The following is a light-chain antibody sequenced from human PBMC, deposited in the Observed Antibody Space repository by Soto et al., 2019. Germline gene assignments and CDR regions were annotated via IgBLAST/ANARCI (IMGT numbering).Light chain of an antibody. CDR2: GSS. V-gene: IGKV3D-15*01. CDR1: QSVSSF. J-gene: IGKJ4*01. CDR3: QQYNNGPRLT. Sequence: DIVLTQSPATLSLSPGERATLTCRASQSVSSFLAWYQQKPGQAPRLLISGSSIRATGIPKRFSGSASGTEFTLTISSRQSEDFAVYYCQQYNNGPRLTFGGGTKVDI.